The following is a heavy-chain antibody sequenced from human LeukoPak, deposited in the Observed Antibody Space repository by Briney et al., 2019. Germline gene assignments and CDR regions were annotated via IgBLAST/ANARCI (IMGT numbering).Heavy chain of an antibody. V-gene: IGHV4-59*12. CDR2: IYYSGST. CDR3: ARDSIVVVPWDAFDI. Sequence: SETLSLTCTVSGGSISSYYWSWIRQPPGKGLEWIGYIYYSGSTNYNPSLKSRVTMSVDTSKNQFSLKLSSVTAADTAVYYCARDSIVVVPWDAFDIWGQGTMVTVSS. J-gene: IGHJ3*02. D-gene: IGHD2-2*01. CDR1: GGSISSYY.